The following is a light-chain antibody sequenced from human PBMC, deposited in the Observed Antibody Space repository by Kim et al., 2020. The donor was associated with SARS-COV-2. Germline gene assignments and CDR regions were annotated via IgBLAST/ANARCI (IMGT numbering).Light chain of an antibody. CDR3: MQGTHWQWT. J-gene: IGKJ1*01. CDR2: NVS. Sequence: DVVMTQSPLSLPVTLGQPASIACRSSQSLVYSDGNTYLHWFQQRPGQSPRRLIYNVSNRDSGVPDRFSGSGSGTDFTLKISRVEAEDVGVYYCMQGTHWQWTFGQGTKVDIK. V-gene: IGKV2-30*01. CDR1: QSLVYSDGNTY.